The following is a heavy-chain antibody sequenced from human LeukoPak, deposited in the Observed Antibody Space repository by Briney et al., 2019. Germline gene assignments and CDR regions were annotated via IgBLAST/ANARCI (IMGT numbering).Heavy chain of an antibody. CDR1: GFTCSSYA. J-gene: IGHJ6*02. D-gene: IGHD2-2*01. CDR3: ASGYCSSTSCRSGHYYYGMDV. Sequence: PGGSLRLSCAASGFTCSSYAMSWVRQAPGKGLEWVSAISGSGGSTYYADSVKGRFTISRDNSKNTLYLQMNSLRAEDTAVYYCASGYCSSTSCRSGHYYYGMDVWGQGTTVTVSS. CDR2: ISGSGGST. V-gene: IGHV3-23*01.